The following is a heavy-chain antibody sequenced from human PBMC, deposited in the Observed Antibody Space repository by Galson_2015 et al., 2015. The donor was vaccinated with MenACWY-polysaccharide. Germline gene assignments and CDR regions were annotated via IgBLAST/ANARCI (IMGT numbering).Heavy chain of an antibody. CDR3: ARRSLDNWYFDL. J-gene: IGHJ2*01. V-gene: IGHV4-4*07. CDR1: HDSVSSSY. CDR2: IHATGST. Sequence: SETLSLTCTVSHDSVSSSYWGWIRQSADKGLEYLGRIHATGSTAYNPSFRSRVAMSVDLPRNQLSLRLVSVTPSDTAIYYCARRSLDNWYFDLWGRGTLVIVSS. D-gene: IGHD1-1*01.